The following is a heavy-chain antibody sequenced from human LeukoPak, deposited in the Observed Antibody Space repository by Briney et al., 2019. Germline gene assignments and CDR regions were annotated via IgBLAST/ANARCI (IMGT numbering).Heavy chain of an antibody. CDR1: GGTFSSYA. CDR2: IIPIFGTA. J-gene: IGHJ4*02. Sequence: ASVKVSCKASGGTFSSYAISWVRQAPGQGLEWMGRIIPIFGTANYAQKFQGRVTITTDESTSTAYMELSSLRSEDTAVYYCASDPNGLYYFDYWGQGTLVTVSS. CDR3: ASDPNGLYYFDY. V-gene: IGHV1-69*05.